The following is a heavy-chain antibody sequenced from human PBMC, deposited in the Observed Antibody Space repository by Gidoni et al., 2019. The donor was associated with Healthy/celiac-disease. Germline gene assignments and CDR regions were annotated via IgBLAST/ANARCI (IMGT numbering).Heavy chain of an antibody. J-gene: IGHJ6*02. Sequence: QVQLQESGPGLVKPAQTLSLTCTVAGGSISSGSYSWSWIRQPAGKGLEWIGRIYTSGSTNYNPSLKSRVTISVDTSKNQFSLKLSSVTAADTAVYYCARGQIVYNGMDVWGQGTTVTVSS. CDR3: ARGQIVYNGMDV. CDR2: IYTSGST. CDR1: GGSISSGSYS. D-gene: IGHD2-21*01. V-gene: IGHV4-61*02.